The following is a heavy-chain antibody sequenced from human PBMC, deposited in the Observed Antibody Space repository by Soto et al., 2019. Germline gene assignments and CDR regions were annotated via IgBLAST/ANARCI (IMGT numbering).Heavy chain of an antibody. D-gene: IGHD4-17*01. Sequence: ASGYTFTSYGSSWVRQAPGKGLEWVSVIYSGGSTYYADSVKGRFTISRHNSKNTLYLQMNSLRAEDTAVYYCARGLVDDYVLDYWGQGTLVTVSS. CDR1: GYTFTSYG. J-gene: IGHJ4*02. CDR2: IYSGGST. V-gene: IGHV3-53*04. CDR3: ARGLVDDYVLDY.